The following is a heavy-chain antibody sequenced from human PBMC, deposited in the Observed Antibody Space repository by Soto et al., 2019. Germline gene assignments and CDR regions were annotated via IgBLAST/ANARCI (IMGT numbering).Heavy chain of an antibody. V-gene: IGHV1-69*13. Sequence: ASVKVSCKASGGTFSSYAISWVRQAPGQGLEWMGGIIPIFGTANYAQKFQGRVTITADESTSTAYMELSSLRSEDTAVYYCATPGGYATGYFDYWGQGTLVTVSS. CDR3: ATPGGYATGYFDY. J-gene: IGHJ4*02. CDR1: GGTFSSYA. CDR2: IIPIFGTA. D-gene: IGHD5-12*01.